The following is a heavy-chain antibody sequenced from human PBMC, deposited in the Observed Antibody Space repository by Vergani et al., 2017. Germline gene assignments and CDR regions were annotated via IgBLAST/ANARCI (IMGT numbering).Heavy chain of an antibody. CDR3: ARHATVEWLVKLGWIDP. V-gene: IGHV4-39*01. D-gene: IGHD6-19*01. J-gene: IGHJ5*02. CDR2: IYYSGRT. Sequence: QLQLQESGPGLVKPSATLSLTCSVSGASIRSSNYYWGWIRPPPGQGLGWIASIYYSGRTYYNPSLKSRVTISVDTSKNQFSLKLSSVTAADTAVYFCARHATVEWLVKLGWIDPWGKGILVTVSS. CDR1: GASIRSSNYY.